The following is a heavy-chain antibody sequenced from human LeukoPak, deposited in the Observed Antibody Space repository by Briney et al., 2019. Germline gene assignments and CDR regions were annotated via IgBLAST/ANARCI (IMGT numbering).Heavy chain of an antibody. V-gene: IGHV1-3*01. CDR2: INAGNGHT. CDR3: ATKMVRGVTMESYFDQ. CDR1: GYIFSRYA. D-gene: IGHD3-10*01. Sequence: ASVKVSCKTSGYIFSRYAMHWVRQAPGQRFEWMGWINAGNGHTKYSQKFQGRVTITRDTSASTAYMELTSLKSEDTAVYYCATKMVRGVTMESYFDQWGQGTLVTVSS. J-gene: IGHJ4*02.